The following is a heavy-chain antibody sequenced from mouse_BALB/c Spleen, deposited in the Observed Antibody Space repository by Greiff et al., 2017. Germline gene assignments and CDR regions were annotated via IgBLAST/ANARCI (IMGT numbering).Heavy chain of an antibody. CDR1: GFTFSSYT. J-gene: IGHJ1*01. Sequence: EVHLVESGGGLVKPGGSLKLSCAASGFTFSSYTMSWVRQTPEKRLEWVATISSGGSYTYYPDSVKGRFTISRDNAKNTLYLQMSSLKSEDTAMYYCTREQSDWYFDVWGAGTTVTVSS. CDR3: TREQSDWYFDV. CDR2: ISSGGSYT. V-gene: IGHV5-6-4*01.